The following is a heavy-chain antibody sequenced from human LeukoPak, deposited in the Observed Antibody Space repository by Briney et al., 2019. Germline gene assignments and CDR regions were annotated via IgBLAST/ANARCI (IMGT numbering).Heavy chain of an antibody. CDR3: AKDGHGNGWSRFYYFDY. CDR1: GFTFSSYG. Sequence: GGSLRLSCAASGFTFSSYGMHWVRQAPGKGLEWVAVISYDGSNKLYADSVKGRFTISRDNSKNTLFVQMNSLRAEDTAAYYCAKDGHGNGWSRFYYFDYWGQGTLVTVSS. J-gene: IGHJ4*02. CDR2: ISYDGSNK. D-gene: IGHD6-19*01. V-gene: IGHV3-30*18.